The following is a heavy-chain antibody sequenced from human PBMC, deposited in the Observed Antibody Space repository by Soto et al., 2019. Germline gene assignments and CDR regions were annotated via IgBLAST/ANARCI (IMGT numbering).Heavy chain of an antibody. CDR2: ISYNGFNT. D-gene: IGHD3-3*01. CDR3: AKRKTIFGVTDRASIDY. J-gene: IGHJ4*02. V-gene: IGHV3-30*18. CDR1: GFTFNNYG. Sequence: VVSLRISCAASGFTFNNYGMHWVRQAPGKGLEWVAVISYNGFNTNYADSVKGRFTISRDNSKNTLYLQMNSLRPDDTAMYYCAKRKTIFGVTDRASIDYWGQGALVTVSS.